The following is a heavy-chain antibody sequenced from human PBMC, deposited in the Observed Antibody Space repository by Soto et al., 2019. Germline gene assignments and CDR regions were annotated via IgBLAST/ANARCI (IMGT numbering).Heavy chain of an antibody. D-gene: IGHD3-9*01. Sequence: QVQLQESGPGLVKPSETLSLTCTVSGGSISSYYWSWIRQPPGKGLEWIGYIYYSGSTNYNPSLKSRVTISVDTSKNQFSLKLSSVTAADTAVYYCARSDKNWFDPWGQGPLVTVSS. V-gene: IGHV4-59*08. CDR3: ARSDKNWFDP. CDR1: GGSISSYY. CDR2: IYYSGST. J-gene: IGHJ5*02.